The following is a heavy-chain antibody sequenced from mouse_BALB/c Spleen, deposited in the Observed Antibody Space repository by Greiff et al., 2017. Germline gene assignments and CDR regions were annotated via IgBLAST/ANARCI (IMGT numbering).Heavy chain of an antibody. CDR3: ARDRGYDRLAY. J-gene: IGHJ3*01. Sequence: EVQLKESGGGLVQPGGSLKLSCAASGFTFSSYGMSWVRQTPDKRLELVATINSNGGSTYYPDSVKGRFTISRDNAKNTLYLQMSSLKSEDTAMYYCARDRGYDRLAYWGQGTLVTVSA. CDR2: INSNGGST. CDR1: GFTFSSYG. D-gene: IGHD2-2*01. V-gene: IGHV5-6-3*01.